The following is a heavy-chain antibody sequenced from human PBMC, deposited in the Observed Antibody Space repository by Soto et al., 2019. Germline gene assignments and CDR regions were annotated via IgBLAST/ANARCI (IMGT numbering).Heavy chain of an antibody. V-gene: IGHV4-34*01. CDR1: GGSFSGYY. J-gene: IGHJ6*02. CDR3: AAADWGHNFYYGMDV. CDR2: INQSGST. Sequence: SETLSLTCAVYGGSFSGYYWSWIRQPPGKGLEWIGEINQSGSTNYKSSLKSRVTISVDTSKNQFSLKLSSVTAADTAVYYCAAADWGHNFYYGMDVWGQGTTVTVS. D-gene: IGHD7-27*01.